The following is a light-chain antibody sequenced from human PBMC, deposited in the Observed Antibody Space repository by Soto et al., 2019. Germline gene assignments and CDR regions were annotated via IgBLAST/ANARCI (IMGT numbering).Light chain of an antibody. CDR3: QQYNNWPET. V-gene: IGKV3-20*01. J-gene: IGKJ2*01. CDR2: GAS. CDR1: QSVSSSY. Sequence: ETVLTQSPGTLSLSPGERATLSCRASQSVSSSYLAWYQQKPGQAPRLLIYGASSRAAGIPDRFSGSGSGTDFTLTISRLEPEDFAVYYCQQYNNWPETFGQGTKLEIK.